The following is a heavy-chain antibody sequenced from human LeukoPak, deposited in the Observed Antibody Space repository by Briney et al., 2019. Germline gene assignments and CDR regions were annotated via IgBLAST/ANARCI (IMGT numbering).Heavy chain of an antibody. J-gene: IGHJ4*02. Sequence: SETLSLTCTVSGGSISSYYWSWIRQPPGKGLEWIGYIYYSGSTNYNPSLKSRVTISVDRSKNQFSLKLSSVTAADTAVYYCARGAGITIFGWGQGTLVTVSS. CDR3: ARGAGITIFG. D-gene: IGHD3-3*01. CDR1: GGSISSYY. V-gene: IGHV4-59*12. CDR2: IYYSGST.